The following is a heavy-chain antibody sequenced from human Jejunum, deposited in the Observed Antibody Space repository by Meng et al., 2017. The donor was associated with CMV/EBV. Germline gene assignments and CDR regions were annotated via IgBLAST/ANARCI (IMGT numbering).Heavy chain of an antibody. Sequence: RGDYYWNWIRQSPGKGLEWIGYIYHSGHTYHNPSLNSQVTISRDTSKNQFSLKLTSVTAADTAVYYCARGNCSAGCSREYDAFDIWGQGTLVTVSS. CDR1: RGDYY. CDR2: IYHSGHT. D-gene: IGHD2-15*01. J-gene: IGHJ3*02. V-gene: IGHV4-30-4*08. CDR3: ARGNCSAGCSREYDAFDI.